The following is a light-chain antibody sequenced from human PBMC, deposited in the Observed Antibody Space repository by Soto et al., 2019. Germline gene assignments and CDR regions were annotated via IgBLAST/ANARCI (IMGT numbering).Light chain of an antibody. CDR3: CSYTARSTYV. CDR1: SSDVGGYNY. J-gene: IGLJ1*01. V-gene: IGLV2-14*01. CDR2: EVT. Sequence: QSALTQPPSVSGSPGQSITISCTGTSSDVGGYNYVSWYQHHPGKAPKLMIYEVTNRPSGVSNRFSGSKSGNTASLSISGLQAEDEADYYCCSYTARSTYVFGTGTKVTVL.